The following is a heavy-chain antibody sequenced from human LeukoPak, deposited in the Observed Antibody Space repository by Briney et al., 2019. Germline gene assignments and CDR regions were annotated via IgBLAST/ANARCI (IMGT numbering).Heavy chain of an antibody. CDR1: GFTFSSYG. CDR3: AKDSPNYFSPDY. CDR2: IRYDGSNT. J-gene: IGHJ4*02. Sequence: GGSLRRSCAASGFTFSSYGMHWVRQAPGTGLEGVAFIRYDGSNTYYADSVKGRFTISRANSKNSLYLQMKSLRAEDTAVYYCAKDSPNYFSPDYWGQGTLVTVAS. V-gene: IGHV3-30*02. D-gene: IGHD1-7*01.